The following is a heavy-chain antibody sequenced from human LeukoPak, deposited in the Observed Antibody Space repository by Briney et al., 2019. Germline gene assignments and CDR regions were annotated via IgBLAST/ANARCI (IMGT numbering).Heavy chain of an antibody. D-gene: IGHD5-12*01. Sequence: GGSLRLSCAASGFTFDSYALSWVRQAPGKGLDWVSSISGSGGSTYYADSVKGRFTISRDNSKNTLYLQMNSLRAEDTAVYYCAKGRPPGVIMAGRGGFDYWGQGTLVTVSS. CDR2: ISGSGGST. CDR1: GFTFDSYA. V-gene: IGHV3-23*01. J-gene: IGHJ4*02. CDR3: AKGRPPGVIMAGRGGFDY.